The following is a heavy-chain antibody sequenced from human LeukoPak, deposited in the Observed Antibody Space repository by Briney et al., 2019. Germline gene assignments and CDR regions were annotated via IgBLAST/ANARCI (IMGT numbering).Heavy chain of an antibody. CDR1: GFTFSSYA. V-gene: IGHV3-30-3*01. Sequence: PGGSLRLPCAASGFTFSSYAMHWVRQAPGKGLEWVAVISYDGSNKYYADSVKGRFTISRDNSKNTLYLQMNSLRAEDMAVYYCARSGGSPWAYYFDYWAQGTLVTVSS. J-gene: IGHJ4*02. CDR3: ARSGGSPWAYYFDY. CDR2: ISYDGSNK. D-gene: IGHD1-26*01.